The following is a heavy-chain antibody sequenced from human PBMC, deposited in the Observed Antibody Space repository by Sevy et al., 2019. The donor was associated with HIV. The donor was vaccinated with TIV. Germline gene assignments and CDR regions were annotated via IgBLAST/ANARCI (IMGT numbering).Heavy chain of an antibody. D-gene: IGHD3-3*01. CDR1: GFRFSDYG. CDR3: AKDHYDYRTGSYGYYGMDV. J-gene: IGHJ6*02. V-gene: IGHV3-30*02. Sequence: GGSLRLSCAASGFRFSDYGMHWVRQAPGKGLEWVSLIRFDGSMKYIADSVKGRFTISRDKVKDTLYLQMNSLRPEDTAVYYCAKDHYDYRTGSYGYYGMDVWGQGTTVTVSS. CDR2: IRFDGSMK.